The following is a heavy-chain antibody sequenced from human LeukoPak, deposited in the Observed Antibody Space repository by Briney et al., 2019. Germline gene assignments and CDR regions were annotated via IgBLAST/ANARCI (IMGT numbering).Heavy chain of an antibody. Sequence: QPGRSLRLSCTASGFTFGDYAMSWVRQAPGKGLEWVGFIRSKAYGGTTEYAASVKGRFTISRDDSKSIAYLQMNSLKTEDTGVYYCTRGPRYYDSSGYYYLDYWGQGTLVTVSS. CDR3: TRGPRYYDSSGYYYLDY. V-gene: IGHV3-49*04. CDR2: IRSKAYGGTT. D-gene: IGHD3-22*01. CDR1: GFTFGDYA. J-gene: IGHJ4*02.